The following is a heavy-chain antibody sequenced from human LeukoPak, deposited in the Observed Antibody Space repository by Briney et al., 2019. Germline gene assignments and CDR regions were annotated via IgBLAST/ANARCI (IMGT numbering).Heavy chain of an antibody. CDR1: GGSISSSSYY. CDR2: IYYSGST. V-gene: IGHV4-39*07. Sequence: PSETLSLTCTVSGGSISSSSYYWGWIRQPPGKGLEWIGSIYYSGSTYYNPSLKSRVTISVDTSKNQLSLKLSSVTAADTAVYYCAKEKYYDFWSGSYYFDYWGQGTLVTVSS. CDR3: AKEKYYDFWSGSYYFDY. J-gene: IGHJ4*02. D-gene: IGHD3-3*01.